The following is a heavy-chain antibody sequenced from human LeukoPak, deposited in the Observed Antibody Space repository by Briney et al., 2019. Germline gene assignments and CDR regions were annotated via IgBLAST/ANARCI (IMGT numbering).Heavy chain of an antibody. CDR2: ISTYNGDT. Sequence: ASVKVSCKASGYTFKNYGISWVRQAPGQGLEWMGWISTYNGDTKHAQKVQGRLTLTADASTSTAYMELRGLGSDDTAVYYCARDPSNTRGWYIWFDFWGQGTLVTVSS. D-gene: IGHD6-19*01. CDR3: ARDPSNTRGWYIWFDF. CDR1: GYTFKNYG. J-gene: IGHJ5*01. V-gene: IGHV1-18*04.